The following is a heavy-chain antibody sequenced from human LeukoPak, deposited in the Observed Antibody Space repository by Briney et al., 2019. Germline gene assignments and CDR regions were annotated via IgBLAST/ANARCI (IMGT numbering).Heavy chain of an antibody. CDR3: ARSKKSSSSWFDP. D-gene: IGHD6-13*01. J-gene: IGHJ5*02. CDR1: GGSVSSGSYY. CDR2: IYYSGST. Sequence: SETLSLTCTVSGGSVSSGSYYWSWIRQHPGKGLEWIGYIYYSGSTYYNPSLKSRVTISVDTSKNQFSLKLSSVTAADTAVYYCARSKKSSSSWFDPWGQGTLVTVSS. V-gene: IGHV4-31*03.